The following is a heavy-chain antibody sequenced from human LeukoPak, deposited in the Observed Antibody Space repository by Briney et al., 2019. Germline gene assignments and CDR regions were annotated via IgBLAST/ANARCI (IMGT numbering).Heavy chain of an antibody. CDR2: IFHSGSP. J-gene: IGHJ5*02. CDR1: GGSITSNL. V-gene: IGHV4-4*02. Sequence: SETLPLTCAISGGSITSNLWSWVRQPPGKGLEWIGEIFHSGSPSNNPSRKSRATLSVDKSKNQFSLKLRSVTAADTAVYYCARDPGGIAVAEPWSDPWGQGTLVTVSS. D-gene: IGHD6-19*01. CDR3: ARDPGGIAVAEPWSDP.